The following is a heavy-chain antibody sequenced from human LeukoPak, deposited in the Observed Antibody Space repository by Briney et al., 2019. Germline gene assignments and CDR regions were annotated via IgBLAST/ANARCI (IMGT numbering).Heavy chain of an antibody. CDR3: AMIEQVVSNVEGGY. D-gene: IGHD6-6*01. V-gene: IGHV3-7*01. CDR1: GFSFSNYR. J-gene: IGHJ4*02. Sequence: PGGSLRLSCAASGFSFSNYRMSWVRQAPGKGLEWVANIKQDGSMKGYVDSVKGRFTISRDNAKNSLYLQMNSLRADDTAVYFCAMIEQVVSNVEGGYWGQGTLVTVSS. CDR2: IKQDGSMK.